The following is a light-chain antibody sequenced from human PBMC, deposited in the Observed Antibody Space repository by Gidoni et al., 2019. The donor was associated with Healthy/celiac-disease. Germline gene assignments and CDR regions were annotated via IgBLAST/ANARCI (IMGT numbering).Light chain of an antibody. V-gene: IGKV3-11*01. J-gene: IGKJ3*01. CDR2: DAS. CDR1: QRVSSY. CDR3: QQRSNSLT. Sequence: EIVLTQSPATLSVTPGESATLSCRASQRVSSYLAWYQQKPGQAARLLIYDASNRATGIPARFSGSGSGTDFTLTISSLEPEDFAVYYCQQRSNSLTFGPGTKVDIK.